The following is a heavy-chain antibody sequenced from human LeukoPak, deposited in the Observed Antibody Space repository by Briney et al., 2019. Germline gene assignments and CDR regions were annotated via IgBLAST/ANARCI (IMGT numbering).Heavy chain of an antibody. J-gene: IGHJ3*02. CDR3: ARGGSYLSAFDI. CDR1: GFTVSSNY. V-gene: IGHV3-53*01. Sequence: GGSLXLSCAASGFTVSSNYMSWVRQAPGKGLEWVSIIYSGGSTFYADSVKGRFTISRDNSKNTLYLQMNSLRAEDTAVYYCARGGSYLSAFDIWGQGTMVTVSS. CDR2: IYSGGST. D-gene: IGHD1-26*01.